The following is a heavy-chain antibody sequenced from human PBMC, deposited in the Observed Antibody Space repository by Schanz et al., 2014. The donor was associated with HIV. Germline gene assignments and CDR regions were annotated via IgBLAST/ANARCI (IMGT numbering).Heavy chain of an antibody. J-gene: IGHJ4*02. CDR3: ARDLDLTVVNYFDH. V-gene: IGHV3-74*01. Sequence: EVQLVESGGGLIKPGESLRLSCVTSGFTFGTKWMYWVRQGPGKGLAWVSYITPDGSVTYADSVKGRFTISRDNAKNTLYLQMNSLRDEDTAVYYCARDLDLTVVNYFDHWGQGTLVTVSS. CDR1: GFTFGTKW. D-gene: IGHD3-22*01. CDR2: ITPDGSVT.